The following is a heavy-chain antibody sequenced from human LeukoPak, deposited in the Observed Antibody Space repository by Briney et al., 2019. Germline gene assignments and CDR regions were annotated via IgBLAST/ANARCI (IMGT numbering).Heavy chain of an antibody. J-gene: IGHJ5*02. D-gene: IGHD3-10*01. V-gene: IGHV3-48*01. CDR2: ITSSSSTI. CDR1: GFTFSSYS. CDR3: ARAPPITRGPFDP. Sequence: GGSLRLSCAASGFTFSSYSMNWVRQAPGKGLEWVSYITSSSSTIYYADSVKGRFTISRDNAKNSLYLQMNSLRAEDTAVYYCARAPPITRGPFDPWGQGTLVTVSS.